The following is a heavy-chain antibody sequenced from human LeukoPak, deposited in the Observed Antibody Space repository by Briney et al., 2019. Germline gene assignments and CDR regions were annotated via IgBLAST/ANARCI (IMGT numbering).Heavy chain of an antibody. D-gene: IGHD1-26*01. Sequence: SETLSLICTVSGGSISSYYWSWIRQPAGKGLEWIGRIYTSGSTNYNPSLKSRVTMSVDTSKNQFSLKLSSVTAADTAVYYCARLKWEEDAFDIWGQGTMVTVSS. CDR3: ARLKWEEDAFDI. J-gene: IGHJ3*02. CDR2: IYTSGST. V-gene: IGHV4-4*07. CDR1: GGSISSYY.